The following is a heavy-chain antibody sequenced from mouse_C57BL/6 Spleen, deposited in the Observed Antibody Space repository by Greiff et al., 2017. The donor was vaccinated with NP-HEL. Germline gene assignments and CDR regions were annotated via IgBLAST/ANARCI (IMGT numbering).Heavy chain of an antibody. Sequence: VQLQQPGAELVRPGSSVKLSCKASGYTFTSYWMHWVKQRPIQGLEWIGNIDPSDSETHYNQKFKDKATLTVDKSSSTAYMQLSSLTSEDSAVYYCARLDYDYDLDYWGQGTTLTVSS. CDR3: ARLDYDYDLDY. D-gene: IGHD2-4*01. J-gene: IGHJ2*01. V-gene: IGHV1-52*01. CDR1: GYTFTSYW. CDR2: IDPSDSET.